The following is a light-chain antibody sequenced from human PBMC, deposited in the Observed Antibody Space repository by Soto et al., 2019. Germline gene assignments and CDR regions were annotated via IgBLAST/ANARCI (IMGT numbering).Light chain of an antibody. Sequence: QAVVTQPPSASGTPGQRVTISCSGRSSNIGSNYVYWYQQLPGTAPKLLIYRNNQRPSGVPDRFSGSKSGTSASLAISGLRSEDEADYYCAAWDDSLSAVVFGGGTKVTVL. CDR2: RNN. J-gene: IGLJ2*01. V-gene: IGLV1-47*01. CDR1: SSNIGSNY. CDR3: AAWDDSLSAVV.